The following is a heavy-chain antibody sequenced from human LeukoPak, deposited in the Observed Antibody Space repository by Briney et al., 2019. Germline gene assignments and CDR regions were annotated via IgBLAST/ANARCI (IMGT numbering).Heavy chain of an antibody. J-gene: IGHJ4*02. Sequence: GGSLRLSCAASGFTFSTFAMTWVRQAPGKGLEWVALIWYDGSKTYYADSVQGRFTISRDNSKNTLYLQMDSLRVEDTAVYYCARDRGTNGNYQRGYFDSWGQGTLVTVSS. D-gene: IGHD1-7*01. CDR1: GFTFSTFA. V-gene: IGHV3-33*08. CDR2: IWYDGSKT. CDR3: ARDRGTNGNYQRGYFDS.